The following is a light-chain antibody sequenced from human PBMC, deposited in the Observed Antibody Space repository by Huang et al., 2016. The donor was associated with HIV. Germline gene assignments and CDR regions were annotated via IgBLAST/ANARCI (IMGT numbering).Light chain of an antibody. CDR2: WAS. V-gene: IGKV4-1*01. CDR1: QSVFHSSNSKNY. J-gene: IGKJ1*01. Sequence: DIVVTQSPGSLALSLGERAAINCTSSQSVFHSSNSKNYLRWYQLKPGQSPQLLLDWASTREFGVPGRFRGTGAGTDFTLTITSLQAEDVAVYYCHQYYSSPQTFGQGTKVEV. CDR3: HQYYSSPQT.